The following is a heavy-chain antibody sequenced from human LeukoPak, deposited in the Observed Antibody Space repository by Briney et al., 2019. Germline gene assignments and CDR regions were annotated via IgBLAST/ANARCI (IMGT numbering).Heavy chain of an antibody. J-gene: IGHJ6*03. CDR3: ARGFYGSGRPGYYYYMDV. CDR2: IYTSGST. D-gene: IGHD3-10*01. CDR1: GGSISSYY. V-gene: IGHV4-4*07. Sequence: SETLSLTCTVSGGSISSYYWSWIRQPAGKGLEWIGRIYTSGSTNYNPSLKSRVTISVDTSKNQFSLKLSSVTAADTAVYYCARGFYGSGRPGYYYYMDVWGKGTTVTVSS.